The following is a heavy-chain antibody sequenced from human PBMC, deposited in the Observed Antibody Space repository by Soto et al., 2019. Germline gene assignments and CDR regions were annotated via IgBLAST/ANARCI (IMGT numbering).Heavy chain of an antibody. CDR1: GYTFTNFG. Sequence: QVQLVQSGAEVKKPGASVKVSCKASGYTFTNFGISWVRQAPGQGLEWMGWISAYNGNTNYAQRLQGKVTMTTDTSTSTAYMDLRSLRSGDTSVYYCAREYRQFGPSGYYDYGMDVWGQGTTVTVSS. CDR2: ISAYNGNT. J-gene: IGHJ6*02. D-gene: IGHD1-26*01. CDR3: AREYRQFGPSGYYDYGMDV. V-gene: IGHV1-18*01.